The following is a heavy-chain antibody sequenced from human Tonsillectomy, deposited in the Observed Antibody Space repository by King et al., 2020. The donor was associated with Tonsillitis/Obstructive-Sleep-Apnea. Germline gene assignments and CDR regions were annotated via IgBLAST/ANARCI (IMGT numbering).Heavy chain of an antibody. CDR1: GYSFTSYW. J-gene: IGHJ3*02. CDR3: ARHVHGATLDAFDI. D-gene: IGHD5-12*01. CDR2: HYPVDSDT. V-gene: IGHV5-51*01. Sequence: VQLVDSGAEEKKPGESLKMSCKGSGYSFTSYWIGWVRQMPGKGLEWMGIHYPVDSDTRYSPSYQGQVTISADTSISTASLQWSSLKASATAMYYCARHVHGATLDAFDIWGQGTMVTVSS.